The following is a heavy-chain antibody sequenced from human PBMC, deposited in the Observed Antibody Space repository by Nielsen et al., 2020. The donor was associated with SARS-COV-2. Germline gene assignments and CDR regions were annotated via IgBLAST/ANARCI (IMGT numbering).Heavy chain of an antibody. Sequence: ASVKVSCKASGYTFTSYGISWVRQAPGQGLEWMGWISAYNGNTNYAQKLQGRVTMTTDTSTSTAYMELRSLRSDDTAVYYCARESVSDSSWGKFDYWGQGTLVTVSS. CDR1: GYTFTSYG. CDR3: ARESVSDSSWGKFDY. V-gene: IGHV1-18*04. J-gene: IGHJ4*02. D-gene: IGHD6-13*01. CDR2: ISAYNGNT.